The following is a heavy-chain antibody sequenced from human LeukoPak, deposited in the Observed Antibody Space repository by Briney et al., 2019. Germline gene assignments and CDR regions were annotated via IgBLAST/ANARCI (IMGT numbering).Heavy chain of an antibody. Sequence: ALVKVSCKTSGYPFINYDINWVRQASGQGLEWMGWMRPNSGKTGFAQKFQGRITMTRNISINTAYMELSSLRFDDTAVYFCARERGGQAGSYFPSWGQGTLVTVSS. CDR2: MRPNSGKT. J-gene: IGHJ4*02. V-gene: IGHV1-8*01. CDR3: ARERGGQAGSYFPS. CDR1: GYPFINYD. D-gene: IGHD1-26*01.